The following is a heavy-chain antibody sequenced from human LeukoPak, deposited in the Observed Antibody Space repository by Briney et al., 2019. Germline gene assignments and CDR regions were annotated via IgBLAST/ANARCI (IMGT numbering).Heavy chain of an antibody. Sequence: GVSLKISCKGSGYSFSSYWIGWVRQMPGKGLEWMGIIYPDDSDTKYSPSFQGQVTISADKSISTAYLQWSSLKASDTAMYYCARHGRYSSGSRWFGPWGQGTLVTVSS. D-gene: IGHD3-22*01. CDR2: IYPDDSDT. V-gene: IGHV5-51*01. CDR1: GYSFSSYW. CDR3: ARHGRYSSGSRWFGP. J-gene: IGHJ5*02.